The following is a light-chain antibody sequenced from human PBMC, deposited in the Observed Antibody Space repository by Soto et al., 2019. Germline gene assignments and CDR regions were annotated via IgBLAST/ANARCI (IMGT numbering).Light chain of an antibody. CDR1: QSISSW. CDR3: HQYNSYLWT. CDR2: KAS. Sequence: DLQMTQSPSTLSAPKGDRVIIICRASQSISSWLAWYQQKPGKAPKLLIYKASSLESGVPSRFSGSGSGTEFTLTISSLQPDDFATYYCHQYNSYLWTFGQGTKVDIK. V-gene: IGKV1-5*03. J-gene: IGKJ1*01.